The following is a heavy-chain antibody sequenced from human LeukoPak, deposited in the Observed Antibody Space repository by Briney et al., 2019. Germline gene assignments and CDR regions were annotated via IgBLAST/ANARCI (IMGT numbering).Heavy chain of an antibody. D-gene: IGHD3-22*01. V-gene: IGHV1-2*02. CDR3: ARKHERGYYYDSSGSWGAFDI. CDR2: INPNSGGT. Sequence: RASVTVSCKASGYTFTGYYMHWVRQAPGQGLEWMGWINPNSGGTNYAQKFQGRVTMTRDTSISTAYMELSRLRSDDTAVYYCARKHERGYYYDSSGSWGAFDIWGQGTMVTVSS. J-gene: IGHJ3*02. CDR1: GYTFTGYY.